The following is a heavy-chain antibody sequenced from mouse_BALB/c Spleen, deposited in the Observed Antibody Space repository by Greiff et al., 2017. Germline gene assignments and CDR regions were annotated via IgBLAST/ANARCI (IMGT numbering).Heavy chain of an antibody. V-gene: IGHV1-5*01. J-gene: IGHJ4*01. CDR1: GYSFTSYW. D-gene: IGHD2-4*01. CDR3: TNMITTGYAMDY. CDR2: IYPGNSDT. Sequence: EVQGVESGTVLARPGASVKMSCKASGYSFTSYWMHWVKQRPGQGLEWIGAIYPGNSDTSYNQKFKGKAKLTAVTSASTAYMELSSLTNEDSAVYYCTNMITTGYAMDYWGQGTSVTVSS.